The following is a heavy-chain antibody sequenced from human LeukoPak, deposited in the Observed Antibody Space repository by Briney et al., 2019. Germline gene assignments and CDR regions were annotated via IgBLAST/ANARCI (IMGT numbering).Heavy chain of an antibody. V-gene: IGHV4-4*02. J-gene: IGHJ6*04. D-gene: IGHD2-2*01. CDR2: IYHSGST. CDR3: ARVPWDIVVAPAASRPTYYYYGMDV. Sequence: SETLSLTCAVSGGSSSSSNWWSWVRQPPGKGLEWIGEIYHSGSTNYNPSLKSRVTISVDKSKNQFSLKLSSVTAADTAVYYCARVPWDIVVAPAASRPTYYYYGMDVWGKGTTVTVSS. CDR1: GGSSSSSNW.